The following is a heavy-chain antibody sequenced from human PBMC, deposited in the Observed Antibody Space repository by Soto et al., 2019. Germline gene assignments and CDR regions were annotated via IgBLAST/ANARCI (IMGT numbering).Heavy chain of an antibody. J-gene: IGHJ6*04. CDR2: INAGNGNT. V-gene: IGHV1-3*01. Sequence: ASVKVSCKASGYTFTIYAMHWVLQAPGQRLEWMGWINAGNGNTKYSQKFQGRVTITRDTSASTAYMELSSLRSEDTAVYYCASYVVVPAATSPLDVCGKGTTVTVSS. CDR3: ASYVVVPAATSPLDV. CDR1: GYTFTIYA. D-gene: IGHD2-2*01.